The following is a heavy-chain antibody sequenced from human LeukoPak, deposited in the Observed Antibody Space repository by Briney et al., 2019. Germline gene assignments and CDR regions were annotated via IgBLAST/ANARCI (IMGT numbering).Heavy chain of an antibody. CDR3: ATEDDYGDYVSWFDP. J-gene: IGHJ5*02. CDR2: ISSSGSTI. Sequence: GGSLRLSCAASGFTFSDYYMSWIRQAPGKGLEWVSYISSSGSTIYYADSVKGRFTISRDNAKNSLYLQMNSLRAEDTAVYYCATEDDYGDYVSWFDPWGQGTLVTVSS. CDR1: GFTFSDYY. D-gene: IGHD4-17*01. V-gene: IGHV3-11*04.